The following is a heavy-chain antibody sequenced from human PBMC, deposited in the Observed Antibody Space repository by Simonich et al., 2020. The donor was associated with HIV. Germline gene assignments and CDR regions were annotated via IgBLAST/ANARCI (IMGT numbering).Heavy chain of an antibody. Sequence: EVQLVESGGGLVQPGGSLRLSCAASGFTFSSYWMHWVRQAPGKGRGLVAHSNSDGSSTRYADSVKGRFTLSRDNAKNTLYLQMNRLRAEDTAVYYCARDKGCSGDTCYYDYYYYGMDVWGQGTTVTVSS. CDR3: ARDKGCSGDTCYYDYYYYGMDV. D-gene: IGHD2-15*01. CDR1: GFTFSSYW. CDR2: SNSDGSST. J-gene: IGHJ6*02. V-gene: IGHV3-74*01.